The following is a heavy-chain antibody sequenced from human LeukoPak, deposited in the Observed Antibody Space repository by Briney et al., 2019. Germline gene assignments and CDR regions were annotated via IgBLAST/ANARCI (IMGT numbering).Heavy chain of an antibody. D-gene: IGHD3-22*01. V-gene: IGHV1-18*01. J-gene: IGHJ4*02. CDR2: ISAYNGNT. Sequence: ASVKVSCKASGYTFTSYGISWVRQAPGQGLEWMGWISAYNGNTNYAQKLQGRVTMTTDTSTSTAYMERRSLRADDTAVYYCARGGPYYYDSSGYYYDYWGQGTLVTVSS. CDR1: GYTFTSYG. CDR3: ARGGPYYYDSSGYYYDY.